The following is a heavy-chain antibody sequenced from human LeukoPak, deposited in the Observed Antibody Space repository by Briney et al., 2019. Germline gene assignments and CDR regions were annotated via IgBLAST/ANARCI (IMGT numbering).Heavy chain of an antibody. CDR2: IYYSGST. J-gene: IGHJ6*02. Sequence: SETLSLTCTVSGGSISSYYWSWIRQHPGKGLEWIGYIYYSGSTYYNPSLKSRVTISVDTSKNQFSLKLSSVTAADTAVYYCASDKRSGIMDVWGQGTTVTVSS. CDR1: GGSISSYY. D-gene: IGHD6-13*01. V-gene: IGHV4-59*06. CDR3: ASDKRSGIMDV.